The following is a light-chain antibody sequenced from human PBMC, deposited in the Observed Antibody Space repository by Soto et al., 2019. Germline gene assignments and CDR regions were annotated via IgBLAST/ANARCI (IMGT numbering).Light chain of an antibody. V-gene: IGKV3-20*01. J-gene: IGKJ3*01. CDR3: HPYGDSPIYT. CDR1: QSVSRNY. Sequence: EIVLTQSPGTLSLSPGATATLSCRASQSVSRNYLAWFQQKPGQAPRLLIHGASSRAAGTPDRFSGSGSGTDFTLNIRRLEPEDFAVYYCHPYGDSPIYTFGPGTKVDFK. CDR2: GAS.